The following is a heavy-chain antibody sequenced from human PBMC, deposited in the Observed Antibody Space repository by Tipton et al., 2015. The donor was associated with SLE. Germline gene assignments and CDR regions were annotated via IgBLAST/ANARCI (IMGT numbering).Heavy chain of an antibody. Sequence: RSLRLSCAASGFPFSSYAMHWVRQAPGKGLEWVAVISYDGSNKYYADSVKGRFTISRDNSKNTLYLQMNSLRAEDTAVYYCASGLYWWCMWYWGQGTLVTVSS. D-gene: IGHD2-8*02. CDR2: ISYDGSNK. CDR3: ASGLYWWCMWY. J-gene: IGHJ4*02. V-gene: IGHV3-30*04. CDR1: GFPFSSYA.